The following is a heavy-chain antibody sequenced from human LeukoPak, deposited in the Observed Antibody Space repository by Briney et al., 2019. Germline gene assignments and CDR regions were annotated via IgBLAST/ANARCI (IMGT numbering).Heavy chain of an antibody. Sequence: SETLSLTCTVSGGSISSSSYYWGWIRQPPGKGLEWIGSIYYSGSTYYNPSLKSRVTISVDTSKNQFSLKLNSVTAADTAVYYCARDWVGGPFDPWGQGTLVTVSS. CDR3: ARDWVGGPFDP. V-gene: IGHV4-39*07. D-gene: IGHD2-15*01. CDR1: GGSISSSSYY. J-gene: IGHJ5*02. CDR2: IYYSGST.